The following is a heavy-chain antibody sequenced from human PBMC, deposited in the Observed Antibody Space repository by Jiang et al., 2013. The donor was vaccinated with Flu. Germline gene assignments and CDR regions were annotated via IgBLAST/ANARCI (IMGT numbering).Heavy chain of an antibody. CDR2: IYYSGST. D-gene: IGHD6-6*01. V-gene: IGHV4-59*01. Sequence: VQLVESGPGLVKPSETLSLTCTVSGGSISSYYWSWIRQPPGKGLEWIGYIYYSGSTNYNPSLKSRVTISVDTSKNQFSLTLSSVTAADTAVYYCAREREEYSSSSTGCFDYWGQGTLVTVSS. J-gene: IGHJ4*02. CDR1: GGSISSYY. CDR3: AREREEYSSSSTGCFDY.